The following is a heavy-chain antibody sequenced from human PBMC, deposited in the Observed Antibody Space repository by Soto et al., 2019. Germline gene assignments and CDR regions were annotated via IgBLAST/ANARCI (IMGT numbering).Heavy chain of an antibody. CDR1: GYTFTSYA. V-gene: IGHV1-3*01. Sequence: GASVKVSCKASGYTFTSYAMHWVRQAPGQRLEWMGWINAGNGNTKYSQKFQGRVTITRDTSASTAYMELSSLRSEDTAVYYCASPPIVVTIVNYYYGMDVWGQGTTVTVSS. CDR3: ASPPIVVTIVNYYYGMDV. D-gene: IGHD5-12*01. J-gene: IGHJ6*02. CDR2: INAGNGNT.